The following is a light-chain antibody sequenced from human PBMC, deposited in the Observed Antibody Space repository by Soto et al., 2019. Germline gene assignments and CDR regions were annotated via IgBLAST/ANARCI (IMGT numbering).Light chain of an antibody. CDR2: GAS. Sequence: EIVLTQSPGTLSLCQGERATLSCRASQSVSSSYLAWYQQKPGQAPRLLIYGASSRATGIPDRFSGSGSGTDFTLTISRLEPEDFAVYYCPQYGSYPPWTVGQGTKVDSK. V-gene: IGKV3-20*01. J-gene: IGKJ1*01. CDR1: QSVSSSY. CDR3: PQYGSYPPWT.